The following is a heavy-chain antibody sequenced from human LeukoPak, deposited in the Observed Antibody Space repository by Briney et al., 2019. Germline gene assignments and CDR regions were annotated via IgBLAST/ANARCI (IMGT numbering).Heavy chain of an antibody. Sequence: GGSLRLSCAASGFSVSDNYMSWVRQAPGKGLEWVSYMSNRGSIVYYADSVKGRFTITRDNAKNSLYLQMDSLRAEDTAVYYCAREKTYYYDIPSGAFDIWGQGTMVTVSS. D-gene: IGHD3-22*01. CDR1: GFSVSDNY. CDR2: MSNRGSIV. J-gene: IGHJ3*02. CDR3: AREKTYYYDIPSGAFDI. V-gene: IGHV3-11*04.